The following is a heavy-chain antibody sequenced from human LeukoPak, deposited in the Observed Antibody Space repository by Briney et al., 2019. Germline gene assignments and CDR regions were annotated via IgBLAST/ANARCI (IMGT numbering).Heavy chain of an antibody. CDR3: ARQLQWLASPDY. CDR2: IYSSGTT. J-gene: IGHJ4*02. CDR1: GGSISSYY. V-gene: IGHV4-59*08. D-gene: IGHD6-19*01. Sequence: SETLSLTCTVSGGSISSYYWSWIRQPPGKGLEWIGYIYSSGTTNYNPSLKSRVTISADTSKNQFSLKLSSVTAADTAVYYCARQLQWLASPDYWGQGTLVTVSS.